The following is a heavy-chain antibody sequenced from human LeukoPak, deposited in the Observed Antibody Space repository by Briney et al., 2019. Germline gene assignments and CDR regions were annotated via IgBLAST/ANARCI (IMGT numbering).Heavy chain of an antibody. Sequence: PGGSLRLSCAASGFTVSNNYMIWVRQAPGKGLEWVSAISGSGGGTYYADSVKGRFTISRDNSKNTLYLQMNSLRAEDTAVYYCAKEGGYCSGGSCYSPFDYWGQGTLVTVSS. CDR2: ISGSGGGT. V-gene: IGHV3-23*01. CDR1: GFTVSNNY. D-gene: IGHD2-15*01. J-gene: IGHJ4*02. CDR3: AKEGGYCSGGSCYSPFDY.